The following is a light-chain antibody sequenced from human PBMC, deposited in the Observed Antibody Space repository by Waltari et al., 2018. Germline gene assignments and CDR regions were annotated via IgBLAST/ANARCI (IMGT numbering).Light chain of an antibody. J-gene: IGLJ7*01. CDR3: NSLTSSATLSVL. CDR2: EVS. V-gene: IGLV2-14*01. Sequence: QQLPVNAPILIIYEVSNRPSGIYSRFSGSMSRNTASLTISGLQAEDEDDYFCNSLTSSATLSVLFGGGTQL.